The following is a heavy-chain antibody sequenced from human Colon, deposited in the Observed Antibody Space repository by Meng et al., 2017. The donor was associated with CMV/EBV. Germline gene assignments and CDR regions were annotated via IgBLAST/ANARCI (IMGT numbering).Heavy chain of an antibody. D-gene: IGHD2/OR15-2a*01. CDR2: IHRVGGA. CDR3: ATGLVGIGETPTSDP. CDR1: GGYINSRNW. J-gene: IGHJ5*02. V-gene: IGHV4-4*01. Sequence: SGGYINSRNWWSWGRRAQGRGLEWIGEIHRVGGANYNPSLKSRVTISIDKSKNQVSLRVNYVTAADTAVYFCATGLVGIGETPTSDPWGPGTLVTVSS.